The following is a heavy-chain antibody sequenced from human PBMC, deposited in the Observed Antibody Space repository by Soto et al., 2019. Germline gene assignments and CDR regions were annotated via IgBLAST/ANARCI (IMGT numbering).Heavy chain of an antibody. V-gene: IGHV2-70*11. CDR1: GFSLSTSGMC. D-gene: IGHD6-13*01. Sequence: SGPTLVNPTQTLTLTCTFSGFSLSTSGMCVSWIRQPPGKALEWLARIDWDDDKYYSTSLKTRLTISKDTSKNQVVLTMTNMDPLDTATYYCARTLPRIAAAGPPPPWSYNGMDVWGQGTTVTVSS. CDR3: ARTLPRIAAAGPPPPWSYNGMDV. CDR2: IDWDDDK. J-gene: IGHJ6*02.